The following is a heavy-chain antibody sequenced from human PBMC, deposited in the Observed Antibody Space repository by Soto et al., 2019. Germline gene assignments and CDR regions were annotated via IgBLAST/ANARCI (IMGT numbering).Heavy chain of an antibody. CDR1: GFTFRSYA. Sequence: LRLSCAASGFTFRSYAMSWVRQSPGKVLEWVSAISGSGGSTSYADSGKGRFTISRDNSKSTLYLQGNSLRAEDTAVYYCAKDYDGSRSPTWYYFAYSGHGTLVAV. CDR3: AKDYDGSRSPTWYYFAY. CDR2: ISGSGGST. J-gene: IGHJ4*01. D-gene: IGHD3-10*01. V-gene: IGHV3-23*01.